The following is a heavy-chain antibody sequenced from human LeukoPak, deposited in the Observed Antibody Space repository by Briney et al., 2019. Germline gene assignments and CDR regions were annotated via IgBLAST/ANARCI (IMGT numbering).Heavy chain of an antibody. CDR1: GYTFTSYD. V-gene: IGHV1-2*02. D-gene: IGHD6-6*01. CDR2: INPNSGGT. CDR3: ATADSSSGLDV. J-gene: IGHJ6*04. Sequence: GASVKVSCKASGYTFTSYDINWVRQATGQGLEWMGWINPNSGGTNYAQKFQGRVTMTRDTSISTAYMELSRLRSDDTAVYYCATADSSSGLDVWGKGTTVTVSS.